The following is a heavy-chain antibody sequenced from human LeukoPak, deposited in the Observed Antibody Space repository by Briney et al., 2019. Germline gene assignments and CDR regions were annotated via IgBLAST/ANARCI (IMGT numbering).Heavy chain of an antibody. D-gene: IGHD1-26*01. V-gene: IGHV3-11*01. CDR3: ASPSEVGAIDY. Sequence: GGSLRLCCAASGFTFSDYYMSWIRQAPGKGLEWVSYISSSGSTIYYADSVKGRFTISRDNAKNSLYLQMNSLRAEDTAVYYCASPSEVGAIDYWGQGTLVTVSS. J-gene: IGHJ4*02. CDR2: ISSSGSTI. CDR1: GFTFSDYY.